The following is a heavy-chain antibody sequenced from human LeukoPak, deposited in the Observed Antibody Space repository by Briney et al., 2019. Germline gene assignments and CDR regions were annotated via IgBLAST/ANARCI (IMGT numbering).Heavy chain of an antibody. CDR3: ARVNRLTGTHYYYMDV. CDR2: IYGDGTT. J-gene: IGHJ6*03. CDR1: GLSINY. V-gene: IGHV3-53*01. Sequence: GGSLRLSCAVSGLSINYMSWVRQAPGKGLGGASVIYGDGTTHYADSVKGRFTISRDSSKNTLYLQMTSLRDEDTAVFFWARVNRLTGTHYYYMDVWGKGTTVTVSS. D-gene: IGHD1-20*01.